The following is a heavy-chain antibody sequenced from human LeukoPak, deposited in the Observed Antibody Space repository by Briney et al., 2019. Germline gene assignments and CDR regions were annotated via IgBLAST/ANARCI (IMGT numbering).Heavy chain of an antibody. D-gene: IGHD6-13*01. CDR2: INANIVGR. CDR3: ARVGGVELQLKNINYYYYYMYV. Sequence: ASVKVSRKASEYTFTGYYMHWVRQAPGHRREWMGWINANIVGRNHAQKSHARVTMTRVTSISTAYMERSSLRSDDTAVYYCARVGGVELQLKNINYYYYYMYVWGKGPRSPSP. CDR1: EYTFTGYY. V-gene: IGHV1-2*02. J-gene: IGHJ6*03.